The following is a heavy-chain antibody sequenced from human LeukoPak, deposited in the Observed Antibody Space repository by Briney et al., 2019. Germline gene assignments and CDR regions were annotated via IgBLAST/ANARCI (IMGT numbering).Heavy chain of an antibody. V-gene: IGHV1-69*13. D-gene: IGHD4-17*01. J-gene: IGHJ6*02. CDR3: ARLRTTVTTPRRGMDV. CDR2: IIPIFGTA. Sequence: GASVKVSCKASGYTFTGYYMHWVRQAPGQGLEWMGGIIPIFGTANYAQKFQGRVTITADESTSTAYMELSSLRSEDTAVYYCARLRTTVTTPRRGMDVWGQGTTVTVSS. CDR1: GYTFTGYY.